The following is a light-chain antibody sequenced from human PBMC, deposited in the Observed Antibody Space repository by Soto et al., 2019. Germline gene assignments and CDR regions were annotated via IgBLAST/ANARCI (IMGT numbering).Light chain of an antibody. CDR1: QSISDT. J-gene: IGKJ4*01. Sequence: EIVMTQSPATLSVSPGGRATLSCRASQSISDTLGWYQQKPGQPHRLLIYGANTRATGIQARFSGSGSGTEFTLTIRSLQSEDFAVYYCKQYNNWPLTFGGGTKVDIK. CDR3: KQYNNWPLT. V-gene: IGKV3D-15*01. CDR2: GAN.